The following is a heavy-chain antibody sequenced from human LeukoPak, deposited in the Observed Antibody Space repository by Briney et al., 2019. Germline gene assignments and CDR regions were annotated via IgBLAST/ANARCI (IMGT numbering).Heavy chain of an antibody. CDR1: GFSFSSNA. Sequence: GGSLRLSCAASGFSFSSNAMNWGRQAPGKGLEWVSAVSGSGGSTYYADSVKGRFTISRDNSKNTVYLQMNSLRAEDTALYYCAKGWKGNLDYWGQGTLVTVSS. D-gene: IGHD1-14*01. CDR3: AKGWKGNLDY. CDR2: VSGSGGST. J-gene: IGHJ4*02. V-gene: IGHV3-23*01.